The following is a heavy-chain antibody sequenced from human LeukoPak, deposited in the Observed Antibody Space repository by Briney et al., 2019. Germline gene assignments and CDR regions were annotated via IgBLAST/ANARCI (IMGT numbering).Heavy chain of an antibody. J-gene: IGHJ5*02. Sequence: PSETLSLTCAVSGGSISSSNWWSWVRQPPGKGLEWIGEIYHSGSTNYNPSLKSRVTISVDTSKNQFSLKLSSVTAADTAVYYCARHYGSGSYATLYNWFDPWGQGTLVTVSS. CDR3: ARHYGSGSYATLYNWFDP. V-gene: IGHV4-4*02. D-gene: IGHD3-10*01. CDR2: IYHSGST. CDR1: GGSISSSNW.